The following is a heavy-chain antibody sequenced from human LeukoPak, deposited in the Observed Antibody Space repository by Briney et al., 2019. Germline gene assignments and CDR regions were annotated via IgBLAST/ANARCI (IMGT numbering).Heavy chain of an antibody. V-gene: IGHV3-64D*09. CDR3: VKSPSDGLDV. Sequence: PGGSLLLSCSASGFTFSIYPMHWVRQAPGKGLEYVSTIFTNGDTTSYAASVKGRFTTSRDDSKNTLYLQMSSLRPEDTAVYYCVKSPSDGLDVWGQGATVTVSS. CDR1: GFTFSIYP. J-gene: IGHJ6*02. CDR2: IFTNGDTT.